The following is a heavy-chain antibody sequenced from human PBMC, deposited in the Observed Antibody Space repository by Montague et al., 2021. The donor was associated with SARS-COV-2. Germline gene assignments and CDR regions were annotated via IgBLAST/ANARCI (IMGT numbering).Heavy chain of an antibody. CDR3: ARLPTGYPNCFDP. CDR1: GGSITTSSSFH. J-gene: IGHJ5*02. CDR2: VHYTGTT. V-gene: IGHV4-39*01. D-gene: IGHD3-9*01. Sequence: SETLSLTCTVSGGSITTSSSFHWAWVRQPPGKGLEWIENVHYTGTTYYNPSLRRRVTISVDTSREQFSLRLSAVTAADTAVYHCARLPTGYPNCFDPWGQGTLVTVSS.